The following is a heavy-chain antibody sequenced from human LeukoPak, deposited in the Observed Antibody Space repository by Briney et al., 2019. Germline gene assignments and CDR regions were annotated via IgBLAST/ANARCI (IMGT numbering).Heavy chain of an antibody. CDR1: GFTVSSNY. CDR3: ARDPGLRYDYEYQLPQYLYYFDY. V-gene: IGHV3-53*05. D-gene: IGHD2-2*01. Sequence: PGGSLRLSCAASGFTVSSNYMSWVRQAPGKGLEWVSVIYSGGSTYYADSVKGRFTISRDNSKNTLYLQMNSLRAEDTAVYYCARDPGLRYDYEYQLPQYLYYFDYWGQGTLVTVSS. J-gene: IGHJ4*02. CDR2: IYSGGST.